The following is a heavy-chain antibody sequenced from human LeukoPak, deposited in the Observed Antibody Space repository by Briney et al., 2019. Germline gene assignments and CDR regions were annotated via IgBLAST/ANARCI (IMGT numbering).Heavy chain of an antibody. CDR1: GFPFSDYW. CDR2: IKQDGSEG. Sequence: GGSLRLSCAASGFPFSDYWMDWVRQAPGKGMEWGANIKQDGSEGYYADSVKGRFTISRDNAKSSLYLQMNSLRAEDTAVYYCSRSLDYWGQGALVTVSS. V-gene: IGHV3-7*01. J-gene: IGHJ4*02. CDR3: SRSLDY.